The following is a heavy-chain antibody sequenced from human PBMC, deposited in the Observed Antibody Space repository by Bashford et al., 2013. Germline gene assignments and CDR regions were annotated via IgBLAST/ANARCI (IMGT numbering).Heavy chain of an antibody. CDR1: GYVFTNYG. Sequence: VASVKVSCKASGYVFTNYGISWVRQAPGQGLEWMGWNSAYNGNTNYAQQLQGRVTMTTDTSTSTAYMELRSLRSDDTAVYYCAREVSDAFDIWGQGTMVTVSS. J-gene: IGHJ3*02. CDR2: NSAYNGNT. V-gene: IGHV1-18*01. CDR3: AREVSDAFDI. D-gene: IGHD1-14*01.